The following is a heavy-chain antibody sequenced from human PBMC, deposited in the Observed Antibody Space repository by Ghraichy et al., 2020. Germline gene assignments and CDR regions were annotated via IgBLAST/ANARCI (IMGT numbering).Heavy chain of an antibody. CDR2: IRYDESKK. D-gene: IGHD2/OR15-2a*01. CDR3: AKEGIEATSFDWYFDV. V-gene: IGHV3-30*02. CDR1: GFTFSRYG. Sequence: GGSLRLSCAASGFTFSRYGMHWVRQAPGKGLEWVAFIRYDESKKYYADSVKGRFTISRDNSKNTLNLQMNSLRGEDTAVYYCAKEGIEATSFDWYFDVWGRGTLVTVSS. J-gene: IGHJ2*01.